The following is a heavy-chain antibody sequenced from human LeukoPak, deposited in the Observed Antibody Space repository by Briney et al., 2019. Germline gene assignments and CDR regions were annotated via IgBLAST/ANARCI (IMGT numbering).Heavy chain of an antibody. CDR3: AKQGRWLHPYFNS. CDR1: GFTFDDYA. CDR2: ISWNSGSI. Sequence: PGGSLRLSCAASGFTFDDYAMHWVRQAPGKGLEWVSGISWNSGSIGYADSVKGRFTISRDNAKNSLYLQMNSLRAEDTALYYCAKQGRWLHPYFNSWGQGPLVP. D-gene: IGHD5-24*01. J-gene: IGHJ4*02. V-gene: IGHV3-9*01.